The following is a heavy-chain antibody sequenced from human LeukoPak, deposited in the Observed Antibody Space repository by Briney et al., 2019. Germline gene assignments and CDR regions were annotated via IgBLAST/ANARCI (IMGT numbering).Heavy chain of an antibody. CDR3: ASERSSIAAAGSYYYYGMDV. V-gene: IGHV1-2*02. Sequence: AASVTVSCTASGYTFTGYYMHWVRQAPGQGLEWMGWINPNSGGTNYAQKFQGRVTMTRDTSISTAYMELSRLRSDDTAVYYCASERSSIAAAGSYYYYGMDVWGQGTTVTVSS. J-gene: IGHJ6*02. CDR1: GYTFTGYY. CDR2: INPNSGGT. D-gene: IGHD6-13*01.